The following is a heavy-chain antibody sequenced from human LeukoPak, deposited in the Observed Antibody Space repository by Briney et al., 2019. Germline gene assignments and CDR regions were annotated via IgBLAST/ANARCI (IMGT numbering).Heavy chain of an antibody. CDR3: ARPYYYDSRIDP. CDR2: MYYSGST. CDR1: GGSISSGDYY. Sequence: SETLSLTCTVSGGSISSGDYYWSWIRQPPGKGLEWIGYMYYSGSTYYNPSLKSRATISVDTSKNQFSLKLTSVTAADSAVYYCARPYYYDSRIDPWGQGTLVTVSS. J-gene: IGHJ5*02. D-gene: IGHD3-22*01. V-gene: IGHV4-30-4*01.